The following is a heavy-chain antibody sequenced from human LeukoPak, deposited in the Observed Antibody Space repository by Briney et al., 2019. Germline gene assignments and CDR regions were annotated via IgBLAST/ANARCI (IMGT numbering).Heavy chain of an antibody. CDR2: INPNSGGT. CDR1: GYTFTGYY. Sequence: ASVKASCKASGYTFTGYYMHWVRQAPGQGLEWMGWINPNSGGTNYAQKFQGRVTMTRDTSISTAYMELSRLRSDDTAVYYCARARGSRGYSYGYSYWGQGTLVTVSS. CDR3: ARARGSRGYSYGYSY. D-gene: IGHD5-18*01. V-gene: IGHV1-2*02. J-gene: IGHJ4*02.